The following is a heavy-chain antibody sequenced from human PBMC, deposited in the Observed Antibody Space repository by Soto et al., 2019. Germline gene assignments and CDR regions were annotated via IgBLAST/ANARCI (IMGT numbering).Heavy chain of an antibody. CDR1: GYTFTSYG. CDR3: ARDRDPSSGWCVWDY. CDR2: ISAYNGNT. V-gene: IGHV1-18*01. J-gene: IGHJ4*02. D-gene: IGHD6-19*01. Sequence: ASVKVSCKASGYTFTSYGISWVRQAPGQGLEWMGWISAYNGNTNYAQKLQGRVTMTTDTSTSTAYMELRSLRSDDTAVYYCARDRDPSSGWCVWDYWGQGTLVTVCS.